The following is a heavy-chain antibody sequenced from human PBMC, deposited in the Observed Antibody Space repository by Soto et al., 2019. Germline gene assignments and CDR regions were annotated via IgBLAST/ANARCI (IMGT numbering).Heavy chain of an antibody. CDR1: GFTFSSYA. V-gene: IGHV3-30-3*01. CDR2: ISYDGSNK. J-gene: IGHJ5*02. Sequence: ESGGGVVQPGRSLRLSCAASGFTFSSYAMHWVRQAPGKGLGWVAVISYDGSNKYYADSVKGRFTISRDNSKNTLYLQMNSLRAEDTAVYYCASLGNTYYYGSGSFRNWFDPWGQGTLVTVSS. CDR3: ASLGNTYYYGSGSFRNWFDP. D-gene: IGHD3-10*01.